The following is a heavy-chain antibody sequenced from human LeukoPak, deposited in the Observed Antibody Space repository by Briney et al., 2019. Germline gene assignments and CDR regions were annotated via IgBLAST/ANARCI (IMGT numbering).Heavy chain of an antibody. CDR3: ARFAYGSDYFPGHY. V-gene: IGHV5-51*01. CDR2: IYPGDSNT. J-gene: IGHJ4*02. CDR1: GYIFSNYW. Sequence: GESLKISCKGSGYIFSNYWIGWVRQMPGKGLEWMGIIYPGDSNTRYSPPFQGQATISVDKSISTAYLQWSSLKASDTAMYYCARFAYGSDYFPGHYWGQGTLVTVSS. D-gene: IGHD3-22*01.